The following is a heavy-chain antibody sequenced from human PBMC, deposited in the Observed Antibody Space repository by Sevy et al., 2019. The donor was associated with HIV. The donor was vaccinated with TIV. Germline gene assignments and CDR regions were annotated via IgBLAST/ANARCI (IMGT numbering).Heavy chain of an antibody. J-gene: IGHJ4*02. Sequence: KISCKASGGTFNSYVVSWVRQAPGQGLEWMGEITPILGTTHYAQKFKGRVTITADESTNTVYMELSSLRSDDTAVYYCARWSISIDYWGQGTLVTVSS. V-gene: IGHV1-69*01. CDR1: GGTFNSYV. D-gene: IGHD3-3*02. CDR2: ITPILGTT. CDR3: ARWSISIDY.